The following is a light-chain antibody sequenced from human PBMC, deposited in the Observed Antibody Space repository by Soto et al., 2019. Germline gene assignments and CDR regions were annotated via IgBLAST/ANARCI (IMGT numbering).Light chain of an antibody. V-gene: IGKV3-15*01. CDR3: HQYGISPTVT. CDR1: QSVSIR. CDR2: GAS. Sequence: TQSPGTLSLYQGASATLSCRASQSVSIRLAWYQNKSGQAHRLIIYGASTRATGIPARFSGSWSGKEFTLTISSLQSEDFAMYYCHQYGISPTVTFGQGTRLEIK. J-gene: IGKJ5*01.